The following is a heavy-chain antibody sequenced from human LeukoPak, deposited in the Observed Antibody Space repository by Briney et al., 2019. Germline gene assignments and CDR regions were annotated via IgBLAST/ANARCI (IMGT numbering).Heavy chain of an antibody. D-gene: IGHD3-3*01. CDR2: IYTSGST. J-gene: IGHJ5*02. CDR1: GGSISSYY. CDR3: ARDRQNYDFWSGYYYP. Sequence: SETLSLTCTVSGGSISSYYWSWIRQPAGKGLEWIGRIYTSGSTNYNPSLKSRVTMSVDTSKNQLSLKLSSVTAADTAVYYCARDRQNYDFWSGYYYPWGQGTLVTVSS. V-gene: IGHV4-4*07.